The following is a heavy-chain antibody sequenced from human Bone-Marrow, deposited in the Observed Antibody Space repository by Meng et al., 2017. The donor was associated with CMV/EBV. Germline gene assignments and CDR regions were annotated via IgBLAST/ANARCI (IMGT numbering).Heavy chain of an antibody. J-gene: IGHJ6*02. V-gene: IGHV1-18*01. D-gene: IGHD3-3*01. CDR2: ISAYNGNT. CDR1: GYTFTSYG. CDR3: ARAPPPLNSNFGVVIRSYYYYYGMDV. Sequence: ASVKVSCKASGYTFTSYGISWVRQAPGQGLEWMGWISAYNGNTNYAQKLQGRVTMTTDTSTSTAYMELRSLRSEDTAVYYCARAPPPLNSNFGVVIRSYYYYYGMDVWGQGTTVTVSS.